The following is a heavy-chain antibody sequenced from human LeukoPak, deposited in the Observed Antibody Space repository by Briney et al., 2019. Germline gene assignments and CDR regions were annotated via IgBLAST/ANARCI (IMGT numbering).Heavy chain of an antibody. J-gene: IGHJ4*02. CDR2: IYNGGST. CDR3: ARVYGSSYYFDY. D-gene: IGHD2-15*01. Sequence: GGSLRLSCAASGLTLSNYYMSWVRQAPGKGLEWISVIYNGGSTHYADSVKGRFASSRDKSNNTLFLQMNSLRAEDTAIYYCARVYGSSYYFDYWGQGTLVTVSS. V-gene: IGHV3-66*01. CDR1: GLTLSNYY.